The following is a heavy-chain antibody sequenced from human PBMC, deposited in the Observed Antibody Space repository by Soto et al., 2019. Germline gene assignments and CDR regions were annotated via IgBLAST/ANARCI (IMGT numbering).Heavy chain of an antibody. D-gene: IGHD1-26*01. CDR1: GGTFSSYT. CDR2: ITPTLNIA. V-gene: IGHV1-69*01. J-gene: IGHJ4*02. Sequence: QLQLVQSGAEVREPGSSVKLSCKASGGTFSSYTVIWVRQAPGQGLEWMGGITPTLNIAEYAEKFQGRVTITADEATSTVYMHLSSVRCEDTAVYSWARGYYSGSNPSSVDYWGQGTLVAVSS. CDR3: ARGYYSGSNPSSVDY.